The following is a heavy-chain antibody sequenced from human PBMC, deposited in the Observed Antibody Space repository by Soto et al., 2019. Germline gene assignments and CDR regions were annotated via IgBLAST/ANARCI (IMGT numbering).Heavy chain of an antibody. J-gene: IGHJ5*02. Sequence: PSQTLSLTCAVYVGSFSGYYWTWIRQPPGKALECIGEINHSGSTNYNPSLKSRVTISVDTSKNHFSLKLSSVTAADRAVYYGARGRRHGSGSCYLLRPYNWFDPWGQGTLVTVS. CDR2: INHSGST. CDR1: VGSFSGYY. V-gene: IGHV4-34*01. CDR3: ARGRRHGSGSCYLLRPYNWFDP. D-gene: IGHD3-10*01.